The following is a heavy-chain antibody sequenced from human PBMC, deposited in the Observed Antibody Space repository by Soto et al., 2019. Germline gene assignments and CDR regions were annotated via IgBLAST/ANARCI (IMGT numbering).Heavy chain of an antibody. Sequence: QVQLVESGGGVVQPGRSLRLSCAASGFTFSSYGMHWVRQAPGKGLEWVAVKSYDGSNKYYADSVKGRFTISRDNSKNTLYLQMNSLRAEDTAVYYCAKDEDDDYQVFDYWGQGTLVTVSS. CDR2: KSYDGSNK. J-gene: IGHJ4*02. V-gene: IGHV3-30*18. D-gene: IGHD4-17*01. CDR1: GFTFSSYG. CDR3: AKDEDDDYQVFDY.